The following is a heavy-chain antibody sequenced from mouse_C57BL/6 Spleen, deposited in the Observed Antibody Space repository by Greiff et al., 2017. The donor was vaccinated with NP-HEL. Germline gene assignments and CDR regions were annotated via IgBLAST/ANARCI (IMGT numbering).Heavy chain of an antibody. D-gene: IGHD1-1*01. V-gene: IGHV1-64*01. Sequence: QVQLQQPGAELVKPGASVKLSCKASGYTFTSYWMHWVKQRPGQGLEWIGMIHPNSGSTNYNEKFKSKATLTVDKSSSTAYMQLSSLTSEDSAVYYCAREFYYYGSSVYAMDYWGQGTSVTVSS. CDR2: IHPNSGST. CDR1: GYTFTSYW. CDR3: AREFYYYGSSVYAMDY. J-gene: IGHJ4*01.